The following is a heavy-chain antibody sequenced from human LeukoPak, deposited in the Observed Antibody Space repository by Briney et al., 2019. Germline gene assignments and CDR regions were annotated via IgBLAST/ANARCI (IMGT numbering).Heavy chain of an antibody. Sequence: PSETLSLTCAVSGGSISSGGYSWSWIRQPPGKGLEWIGYIYHSGSTYYNPSLESRVTISVDTSKNQFSLKLSSVTAADTAVYYCAIQGGGVNNWFDPWGQGTLVTVSS. D-gene: IGHD2-21*01. CDR3: AIQGGGVNNWFDP. J-gene: IGHJ5*02. CDR2: IYHSGST. CDR1: GGSISSGGYS. V-gene: IGHV4-30-2*02.